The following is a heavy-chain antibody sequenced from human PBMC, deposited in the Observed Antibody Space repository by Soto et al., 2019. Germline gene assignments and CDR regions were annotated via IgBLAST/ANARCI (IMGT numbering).Heavy chain of an antibody. D-gene: IGHD4-17*01. Sequence: SETLSLTCTVSGGSISCSSYYWGWIRQPPGKGLEWIGSIYYSGSTYYNPSLKSRVTISVDTSKNQLSLKLSSVTAADTAVYYCARHKISVGRAYGDYLGPFYYYYCYMDVWGKGTTVTVSS. CDR1: GGSISCSSYY. V-gene: IGHV4-39*01. CDR3: ARHKISVGRAYGDYLGPFYYYYCYMDV. J-gene: IGHJ6*03. CDR2: IYYSGST.